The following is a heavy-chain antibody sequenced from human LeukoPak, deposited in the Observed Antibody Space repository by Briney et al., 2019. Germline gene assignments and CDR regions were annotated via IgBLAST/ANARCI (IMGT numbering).Heavy chain of an antibody. CDR2: IYYSGST. D-gene: IGHD6-13*01. CDR1: GGSFSGYY. Sequence: SETLSLTCAVYGGSFSGYYWSWIRQPPGKGLEWIGYIYYSGSTYYNPSLKSRVTISVDTSKNQFSLKLSSVTAADTAVYYCARDQSRTNWFDPWGQGTLVTVSS. V-gene: IGHV4-34*09. CDR3: ARDQSRTNWFDP. J-gene: IGHJ5*02.